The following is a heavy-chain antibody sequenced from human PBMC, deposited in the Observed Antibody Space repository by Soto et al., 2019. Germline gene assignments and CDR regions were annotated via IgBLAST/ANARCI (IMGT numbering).Heavy chain of an antibody. Sequence: ASVKVSCKASGYTFTGYYMHWVRQAPGQGLEWMGWINPNSGGTNYAQKFQGWVTMTRDTSIRTVYIQLSRLRFDDTAIYYCARESGGATATLDYYYFYMDVWGTGTTVTVSS. D-gene: IGHD5-12*01. CDR1: GYTFTGYY. CDR3: ARESGGATATLDYYYFYMDV. V-gene: IGHV1-2*04. CDR2: INPNSGGT. J-gene: IGHJ6*03.